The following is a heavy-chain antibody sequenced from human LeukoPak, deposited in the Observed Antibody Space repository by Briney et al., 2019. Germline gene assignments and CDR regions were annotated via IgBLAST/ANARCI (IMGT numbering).Heavy chain of an antibody. V-gene: IGHV3-9*01. CDR1: GFNFDDYA. J-gene: IGHJ3*02. CDR3: AKDKFALKYYYGSGLHI. CDR2: ISWNSGSI. D-gene: IGHD3-10*01. Sequence: PGGSLRLSCATSGFNFDDYAMHWVRQVPGKGLEWVSGISWNSGSIGYADSVKGRFTISRDNAKNSLYLQMNSLRAEDTALYYCAKDKFALKYYYGSGLHIWGQGTMVTVSS.